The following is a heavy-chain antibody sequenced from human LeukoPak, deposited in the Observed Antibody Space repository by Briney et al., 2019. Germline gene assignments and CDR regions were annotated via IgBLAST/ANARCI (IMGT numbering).Heavy chain of an antibody. CDR3: ARGSAMARGVITFDYFDY. V-gene: IGHV3-13*01. CDR2: IGTAGDT. CDR1: GFTFSSYD. D-gene: IGHD3-10*01. J-gene: IGHJ4*02. Sequence: GGSLRLSCAASGFTFSSYDMLWVRQATGKGLEWVSAIGTAGDTYYPGSVKGRFTISRENAKNSLYLQMNSLRAGDTAVYYCARGSAMARGVITFDYFDYWGQGTLVTVSS.